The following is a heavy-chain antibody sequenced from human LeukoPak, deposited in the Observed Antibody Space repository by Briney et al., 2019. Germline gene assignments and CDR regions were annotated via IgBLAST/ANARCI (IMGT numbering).Heavy chain of an antibody. J-gene: IGHJ4*02. CDR2: ISSSSSTI. D-gene: IGHD3-3*01. CDR1: GFTFSSYS. Sequence: GGSLRLSCAASGFTFSSYSMNWVRQAPGKGLEWVSYISSSSSTIYYADSVKGRFTISRDNAKNSLYPQMNSLRDEDTAVCYCARDRGYDFWSGYYGFDYWGQGTLVTVSS. CDR3: ARDRGYDFWSGYYGFDY. V-gene: IGHV3-48*02.